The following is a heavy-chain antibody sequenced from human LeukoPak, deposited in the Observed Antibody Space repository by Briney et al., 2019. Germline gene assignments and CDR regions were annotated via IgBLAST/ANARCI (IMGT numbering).Heavy chain of an antibody. Sequence: SETLSLTCTVSGESISGFYWTWIRQPPGKGLEWIGYIYYSGSTNYNPSLKSRVTISVDTSKNQFSLKLSSVTAADTAVYYCARGREDRDDSSGYYSDWFDPWGQGTLVTVSS. CDR1: GESISGFY. V-gene: IGHV4-59*01. D-gene: IGHD3-22*01. CDR3: ARGREDRDDSSGYYSDWFDP. CDR2: IYYSGST. J-gene: IGHJ5*02.